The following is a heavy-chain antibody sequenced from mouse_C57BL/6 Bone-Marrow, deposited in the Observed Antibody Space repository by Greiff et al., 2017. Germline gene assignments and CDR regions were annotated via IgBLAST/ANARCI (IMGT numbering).Heavy chain of an antibody. J-gene: IGHJ2*01. Sequence: QVQLQQPGAELVKPGASVKLSCKASGYTFTSYWMHWVKQRPGQGLEWIGMIHPNSGSTNYTEKFQSKATLTVDKSSSTAYMQLSSLTSEDSAVDDCAPTITAVVATDYWGQGTTLTVSS. CDR1: GYTFTSYW. D-gene: IGHD1-1*01. CDR2: IHPNSGST. CDR3: APTITAVVATDY. V-gene: IGHV1-64*01.